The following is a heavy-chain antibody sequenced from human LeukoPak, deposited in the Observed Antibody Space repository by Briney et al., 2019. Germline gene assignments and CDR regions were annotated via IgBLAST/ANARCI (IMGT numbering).Heavy chain of an antibody. CDR2: IYTSGST. CDR1: GGSISSYY. Sequence: SETLSLTCTVSGGSISSYYWSWIRQPAGKGLEWIGRIYTSGSTNYNPSLKSRVTMSVDTSKNQFSLKLSSVTAADTAVYYCARSPRDGSGSYYFDSWGQGTVVTVSS. D-gene: IGHD3-10*01. V-gene: IGHV4-4*07. J-gene: IGHJ5*01. CDR3: ARSPRDGSGSYYFDS.